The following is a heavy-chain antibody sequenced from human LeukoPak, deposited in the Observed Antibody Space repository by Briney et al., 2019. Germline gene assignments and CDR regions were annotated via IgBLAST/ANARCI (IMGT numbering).Heavy chain of an antibody. Sequence: ASVKVSCKVSGCTLTELSMHWVRQAPGKGLEWMGGFDPEDGETIYAQKFQGRVTMTEDTSTDTAYMELSSLRSEDTAVYYCATAPPLAAAGGYYFDYWGQGTLVTVSS. J-gene: IGHJ4*02. D-gene: IGHD6-13*01. V-gene: IGHV1-24*01. CDR2: FDPEDGET. CDR3: ATAPPLAAAGGYYFDY. CDR1: GCTLTELS.